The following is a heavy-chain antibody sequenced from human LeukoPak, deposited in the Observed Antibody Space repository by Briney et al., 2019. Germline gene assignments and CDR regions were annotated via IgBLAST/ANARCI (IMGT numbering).Heavy chain of an antibody. V-gene: IGHV1-46*01. CDR3: ARGRPVAIAAAGNYFDY. Sequence: ASVKVSCKASGYTFTSYYMHWVRQAPGQGLEWMGIINPSGGSTSYAQKFQGRVTMTRDTSTSTVYMELSSLRSEDTAVYYCARGRPVAIAAAGNYFDYWGQGTLVTVSS. CDR1: GYTFTSYY. J-gene: IGHJ4*02. D-gene: IGHD6-13*01. CDR2: INPSGGST.